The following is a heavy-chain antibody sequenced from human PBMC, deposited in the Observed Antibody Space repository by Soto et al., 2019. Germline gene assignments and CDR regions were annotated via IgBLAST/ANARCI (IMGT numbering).Heavy chain of an antibody. J-gene: IGHJ2*01. D-gene: IGHD2-8*01. CDR3: VKNMAGTTTNGANWYFDL. V-gene: IGHV3-23*01. CDR2: ITGGGDYT. Sequence: EVQLLESGGDLVQPGGSLRLSCAASGFTFGDFAMNWVRQAPGKGLEWVSGITGGGDYTFYADSEKGRFTISRVQSKNEVYLQMNSLRAEDTALYYCVKNMAGTTTNGANWYFDLWGRGTLVTVSS. CDR1: GFTFGDFA.